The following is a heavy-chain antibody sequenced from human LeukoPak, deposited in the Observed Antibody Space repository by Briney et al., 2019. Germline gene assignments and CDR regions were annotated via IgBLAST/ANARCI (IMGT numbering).Heavy chain of an antibody. CDR2: ISGSGGST. Sequence: QPGGSLRLSCAASGFTFSSYAMSWVRQAPGKGLEWVSAISGSGGSTYYADSVEGRFTISRDNSKNTLYLQMNSLRAEDTAVYYCAKDIVVAYPYYYGMDVWGQGTTVTVSS. CDR3: AKDIVVAYPYYYGMDV. V-gene: IGHV3-23*01. CDR1: GFTFSSYA. D-gene: IGHD2-2*01. J-gene: IGHJ6*02.